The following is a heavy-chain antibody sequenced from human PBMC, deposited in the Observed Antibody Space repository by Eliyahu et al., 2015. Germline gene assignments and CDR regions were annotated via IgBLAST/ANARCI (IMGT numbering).Heavy chain of an antibody. J-gene: IGHJ6*03. D-gene: IGHD4-17*01. V-gene: IGHV1-3*01. CDR3: ARDDLAVTTALGYYYYYMDV. Sequence: QVQLVQSGAEVKKPGASVKVSCKASGYTFTSYAMHWVRQAPGQRLEWMGWINVGNGNTKYSPKFQGRVTITRDTSASTAYMELSSLRSEDTAVYYCARDDLAVTTALGYYYYYMDVWGKGTTVTVSS. CDR2: INVGNGNT. CDR1: GYTFTSYA.